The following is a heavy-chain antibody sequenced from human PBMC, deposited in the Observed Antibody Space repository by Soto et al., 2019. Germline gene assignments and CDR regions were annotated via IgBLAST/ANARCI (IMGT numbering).Heavy chain of an antibody. CDR2: IWYDGSNK. CDR3: ARGYCSGGSCYWGVDY. V-gene: IGHV3-33*01. J-gene: IGHJ4*02. D-gene: IGHD2-15*01. CDR1: GFTFSSYG. Sequence: ESGGGVVQPGRSLRLSCAASGFTFSSYGMHWVRQAPGKGLEWVAVIWYDGSNKYYADSVKGRFTISRDNSKNTLYLQMNSLRAEDTAVYYCARGYCSGGSCYWGVDYWGQGTLVTVSS.